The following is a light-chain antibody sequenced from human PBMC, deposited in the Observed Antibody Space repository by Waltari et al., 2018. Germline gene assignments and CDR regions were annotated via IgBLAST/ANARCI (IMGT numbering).Light chain of an antibody. CDR1: RYIFSN. Sequence: ETVMTQSPATLSMSPGETDTRSCRASRYIFSNLAWYPQRPGQAPRLLIYGASSRATGVPARFSGSWSGTHFTRTISSLQSEDFAVYFCLQYGDWPPWTFGQGTKVEFK. V-gene: IGKV3-15*01. J-gene: IGKJ1*01. CDR2: GAS. CDR3: LQYGDWPPWT.